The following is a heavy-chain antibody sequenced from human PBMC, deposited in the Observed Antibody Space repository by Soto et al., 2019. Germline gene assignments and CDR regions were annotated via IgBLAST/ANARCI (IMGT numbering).Heavy chain of an antibody. J-gene: IGHJ1*01. CDR2: ISAYNGNT. Sequence: GASVKVSCKASGYTFTSYGISWVRQAPGQGLEWMGWISAYNGNTNYAQKFQGRVTMTTDTSTSTADTELRSLRSDDTAVYYCARVYDYWSGYHPNEYFQHWGQGTLVTVSS. CDR3: ARVYDYWSGYHPNEYFQH. D-gene: IGHD3-3*01. CDR1: GYTFTSYG. V-gene: IGHV1-18*04.